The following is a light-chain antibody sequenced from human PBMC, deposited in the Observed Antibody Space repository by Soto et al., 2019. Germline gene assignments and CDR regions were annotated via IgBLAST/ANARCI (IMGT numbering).Light chain of an antibody. V-gene: IGKV3-11*01. J-gene: IGKJ5*01. CDR2: DAS. CDR3: QQRSNLNT. Sequence: VLTQSTATLSLSPGERATLSCRASQSVSSYLAWYQQKPGQAPRLLIYDASNRATGIPARFSGSGSGTDFTLTISSLEPEDFAVYYCQQRSNLNTFGQGTRPAI. CDR1: QSVSSY.